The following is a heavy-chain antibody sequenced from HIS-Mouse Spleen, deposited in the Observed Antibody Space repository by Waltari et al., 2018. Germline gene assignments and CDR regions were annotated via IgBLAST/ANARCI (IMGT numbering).Heavy chain of an antibody. CDR3: AKSPIVGATWYYYGMDV. V-gene: IGHV3-30*18. Sequence: GFTFTSYGMHLVRQAPGKGLEWVAVISYDGSNKYYADSVKGRFTISRDNSKNTLYLQMNSLRAEDTAVYYCAKSPIVGATWYYYGMDVWGQGTTVTVPS. CDR2: ISYDGSNK. CDR1: GFTFTSYG. J-gene: IGHJ6*02. D-gene: IGHD1-26*01.